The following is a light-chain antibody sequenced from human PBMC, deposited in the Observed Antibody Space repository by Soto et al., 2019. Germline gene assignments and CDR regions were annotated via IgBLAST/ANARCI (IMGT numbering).Light chain of an antibody. CDR2: DAS. CDR3: QQRSNWPPIT. J-gene: IGKJ5*01. V-gene: IGKV3-11*01. CDR1: QSVSRNN. Sequence: ETVLTQSPGSLSFSPGARPTLSCRASQSVSRNNLVWYQQRPGQPPRLLIYDASNRATGIPARFSGSGSGTDFTLTISSLEPEDFAVYYCQQRSNWPPITFGQGTRLE.